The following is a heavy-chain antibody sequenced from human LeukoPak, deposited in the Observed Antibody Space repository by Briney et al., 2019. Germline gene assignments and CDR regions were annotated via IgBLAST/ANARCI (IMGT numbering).Heavy chain of an antibody. D-gene: IGHD2-8*01. J-gene: IGHJ3*02. Sequence: ASVKVSCKASGYTFTGYYMHWVRQAPGQGLEWMGSINPDSDDTNYAQNLQGRVTMTRGTSINTAYLDLSRLRSDDTAVYYCAIMGDTFDIWGQGTKVTVSS. CDR2: INPDSDDT. CDR1: GYTFTGYY. V-gene: IGHV1-2*02. CDR3: AIMGDTFDI.